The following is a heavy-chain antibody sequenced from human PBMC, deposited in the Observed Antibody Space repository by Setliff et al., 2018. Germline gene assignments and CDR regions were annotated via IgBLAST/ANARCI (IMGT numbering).Heavy chain of an antibody. CDR3: ARLAWDGIFIQGFDS. Sequence: ETLSLTCSVSGGSISSHFMSWVRQAPGKGLEWLSVIYSGGDTYYLDSVKDRFTISRDKSKNTLSLQMNSLRAEDTAVYFCARLAWDGIFIQGFDSWGQGTLVTVSS. J-gene: IGHJ4*02. V-gene: IGHV3-66*01. CDR1: GGSISSHF. D-gene: IGHD3-3*01. CDR2: IYSGGDT.